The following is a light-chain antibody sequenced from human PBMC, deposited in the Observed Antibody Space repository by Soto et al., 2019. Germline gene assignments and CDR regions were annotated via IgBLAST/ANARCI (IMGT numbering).Light chain of an antibody. J-gene: IGKJ4*01. V-gene: IGKV1-39*01. CDR3: QQTYSRPRG. Sequence: DIQMTQYPSSLSASVGDRVTITCRASQNINNELNWYQQKPGRPPKLLIYAASGLQSGVPSRFSGSASATDFTLTINSLQPDDFATYYCQQTYSRPRGFGGGTKVDIK. CDR2: AAS. CDR1: QNINNE.